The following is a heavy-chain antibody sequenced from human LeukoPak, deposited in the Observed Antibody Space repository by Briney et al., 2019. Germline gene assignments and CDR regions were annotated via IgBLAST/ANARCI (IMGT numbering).Heavy chain of an antibody. V-gene: IGHV3-7*01. CDR2: IKTDGSEK. J-gene: IGHJ5*02. CDR3: ARGPPRSGSYYRGLFDP. Sequence: PGGSLRLSCEGSGFTFSNYWMGWVRQAPGKGLQWVANIKTDGSEKYYVGSVKGRFTISRDNAKNSLFLQMNSLRADDTAVYYCARGPPRSGSYYRGLFDPWGQGTLVTVSS. D-gene: IGHD3-10*01. CDR1: GFTFSNYW.